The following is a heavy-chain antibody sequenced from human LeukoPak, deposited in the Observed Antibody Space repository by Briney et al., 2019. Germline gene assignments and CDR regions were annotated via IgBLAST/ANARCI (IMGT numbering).Heavy chain of an antibody. CDR1: GFTFTNAW. CDR3: STSRNYPLC. V-gene: IGHV3-15*01. D-gene: IGHD4-11*01. J-gene: IGHJ4*02. CDR2: IKSKVAGGTT. Sequence: GGSLRLSCAGSGFTFTNAWMSWVRQAPGKGLEWVGRIKSKVAGGTTDYAAPVKGRFTISRDDSKNTLYLQMNSLATEDTAVYYCSTSRNYPLCWGQGTLVTVSS.